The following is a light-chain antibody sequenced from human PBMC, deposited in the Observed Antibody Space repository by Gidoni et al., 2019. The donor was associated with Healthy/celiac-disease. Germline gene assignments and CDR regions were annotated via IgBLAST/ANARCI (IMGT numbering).Light chain of an antibody. CDR2: WAS. V-gene: IGKV4-1*01. CDR1: QSVLYSSNNKNY. Sequence: DIVMTQSPDSLAVSLGERATINCKSSQSVLYSSNNKNYLAWYQQNPGQPPKLLIYWASTRESGVPYRFSGSGSGPDFTLTISSLQAEDVAVYYCQQYYSTPRTFGQGTKVEIK. J-gene: IGKJ1*01. CDR3: QQYYSTPRT.